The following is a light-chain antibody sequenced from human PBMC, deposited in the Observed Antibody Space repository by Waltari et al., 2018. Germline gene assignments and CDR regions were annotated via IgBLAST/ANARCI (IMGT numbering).Light chain of an antibody. J-gene: IGLJ2*01. CDR3: SSYAGSNNLL. CDR2: EVS. V-gene: IGLV2-8*01. CDR1: RSDVGGYHY. Sequence: QSALTQPPSASGSPGPSVTLSCTGTRSDVGGYHYVSWYPPHPGKAPQLLIDEVSRRPSGVPARFSGSKSGNTASLTVSGLQAEDEADYYCSSYAGSNNLLFGGGTKLTVL.